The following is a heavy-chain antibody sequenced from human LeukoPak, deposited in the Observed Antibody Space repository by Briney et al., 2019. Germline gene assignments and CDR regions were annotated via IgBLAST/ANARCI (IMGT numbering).Heavy chain of an antibody. Sequence: PGGSLRLSCAASGFTFSSYAMSWVRQAPGKGLEWVSAISGSGGSTYYADSVKGRFTISRDNAKNSLYLQMNSLRAEDTAVYYCARGFSGWALGYWGQGTLVTVSS. CDR1: GFTFSSYA. D-gene: IGHD6-19*01. V-gene: IGHV3-23*01. J-gene: IGHJ4*02. CDR2: ISGSGGST. CDR3: ARGFSGWALGY.